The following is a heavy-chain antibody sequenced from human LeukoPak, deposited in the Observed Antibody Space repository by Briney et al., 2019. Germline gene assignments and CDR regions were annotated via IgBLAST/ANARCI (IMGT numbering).Heavy chain of an antibody. Sequence: SETLSLTCTVSGGSINGYYWTWIRHPPGKGLEWIGYIHYTGSSNHNPSVKSRVTISVGTSKNQFSLRLTSVTAADTAVYYCARLKVGANDAYDIWGQGTMVTVSS. CDR3: ARLKVGANDAYDI. CDR1: GGSINGYY. J-gene: IGHJ3*02. D-gene: IGHD1-26*01. CDR2: IHYTGSS. V-gene: IGHV4-59*08.